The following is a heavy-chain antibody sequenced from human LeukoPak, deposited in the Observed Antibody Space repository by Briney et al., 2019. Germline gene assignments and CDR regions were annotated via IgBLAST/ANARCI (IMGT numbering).Heavy chain of an antibody. CDR3: ARGPTYCGGDCYSDAFDI. V-gene: IGHV3-21*01. J-gene: IGHJ3*02. Sequence: GGSLRLSCAASGFTFSGSAMHWVRQAPGKGLEWVSSISSSSSYIYYADSVKGRFTISRDNAKNSLYLQMNSLRAEDTAVYYCARGPTYCGGDCYSDAFDIWGQGTMVTVSS. CDR2: ISSSSSYI. CDR1: GFTFSGSA. D-gene: IGHD2-21*02.